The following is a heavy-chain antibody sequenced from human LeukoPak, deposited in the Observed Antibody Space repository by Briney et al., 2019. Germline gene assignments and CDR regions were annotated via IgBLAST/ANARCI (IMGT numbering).Heavy chain of an antibody. Sequence: SEALPLTCTVSGGSISSSSYYWGWIRQPPGKGLEWIGSIYYSGSTYYNPSLKSRVTISVDRSKNQFSLKLSSVTAADTAVYYCARKSGSYLSPWGQGTLVTVSS. CDR1: GGSISSSSYY. V-gene: IGHV4-39*07. D-gene: IGHD1-26*01. CDR3: ARKSGSYLSP. J-gene: IGHJ5*02. CDR2: IYYSGST.